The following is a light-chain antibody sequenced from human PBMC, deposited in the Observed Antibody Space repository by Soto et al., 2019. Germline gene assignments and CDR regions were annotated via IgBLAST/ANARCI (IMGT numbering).Light chain of an antibody. CDR1: QSIATY. J-gene: IGKJ1*01. V-gene: IGKV1-39*01. CDR2: VES. CDR3: HQSYRTPRT. Sequence: DIQMTQSPSSLSASVGDRVTITCRASQSIATYLNWYQQNSGNAPNLLIYVESTLQSGVPSRFSGSGSGTDFTLTFSSLQPEDFETYYCHQSYRTPRTFGQGTKVEIK.